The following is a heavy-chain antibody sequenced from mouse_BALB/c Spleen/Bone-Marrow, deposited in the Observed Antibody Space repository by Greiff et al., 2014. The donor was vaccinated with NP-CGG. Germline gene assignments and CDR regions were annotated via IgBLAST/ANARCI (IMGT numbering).Heavy chain of an antibody. CDR1: GFNIKDTY. J-gene: IGHJ4*01. CDR2: IDPANGNT. CDR3: AQGYDWAMDY. Sequence: VQLQHPGAELVKPGASVKLSCTASGFNIKDTYIHWVKQRPEQGLEWIGRIDPANGNTKYDPKFQGKATITTDTSSNTAYLQLSSLTSEDTAVYYCAQGYDWAMDYWGQGTSVTVSS. V-gene: IGHV14-3*02. D-gene: IGHD2-14*01.